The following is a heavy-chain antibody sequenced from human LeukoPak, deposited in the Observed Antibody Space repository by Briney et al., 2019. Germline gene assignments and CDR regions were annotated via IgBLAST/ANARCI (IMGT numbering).Heavy chain of an antibody. CDR2: IYHSGST. J-gene: IGHJ5*02. Sequence: PSETLSLTCAVSGGSISSGGYSWSWIRQPPGKGLEWIGYIYHSGSTYYNPSLKSRVTISVDTSKNQFSLKLSSVTAADTAVYYCARSSSWYGWWFDPWAREPWSPSPQ. CDR1: GGSISSGGYS. CDR3: ARSSSWYGWWFDP. D-gene: IGHD6-13*01. V-gene: IGHV4-30-2*01.